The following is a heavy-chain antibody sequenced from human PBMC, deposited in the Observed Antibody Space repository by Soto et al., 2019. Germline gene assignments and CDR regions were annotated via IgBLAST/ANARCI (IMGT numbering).Heavy chain of an antibody. D-gene: IGHD3-3*02. Sequence: EVQLLESGGGWVQPGGSLRLSCAASGFTFSNYAMNWVRQAPGKGLQWVSGISGSGGSTWYADSVKGRFTISRDNSKNTLFLQMNSLRAEDTAIYYCVSAGSLAFWGQGTLVTVSS. CDR1: GFTFSNYA. J-gene: IGHJ4*02. CDR2: ISGSGGST. CDR3: VSAGSLAF. V-gene: IGHV3-23*01.